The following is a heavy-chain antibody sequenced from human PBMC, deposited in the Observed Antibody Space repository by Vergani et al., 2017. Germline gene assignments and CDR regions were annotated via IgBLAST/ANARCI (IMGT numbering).Heavy chain of an antibody. Sequence: EVQLLESGGGLVQPGGSLRLSCAASGFTFSSYAMSWVRQAPGKGLEWVSAISGSGGSTYYADSVKGRFTISRDNSKNTLYRQMISLRSEDTAVYYCAAVSYGADYYYYMDFWGKGTTVTVSS. CDR1: GFTFSSYA. J-gene: IGHJ6*03. CDR2: ISGSGGST. D-gene: IGHD4-17*01. V-gene: IGHV3-23*01. CDR3: AAVSYGADYYYYMDF.